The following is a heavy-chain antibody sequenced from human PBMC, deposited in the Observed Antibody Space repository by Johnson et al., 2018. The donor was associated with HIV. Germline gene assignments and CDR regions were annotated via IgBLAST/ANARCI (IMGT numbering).Heavy chain of an antibody. CDR3: AIIWNHTFDI. CDR2: IRYDGSNK. J-gene: IGHJ3*02. Sequence: QVQLVESGGGVVQPGGSLRLSCAASEFTFSTYGMHWVRQAPGKGLEWVALIRYDGSNKYYADFVKGLFSISRDNSKNTLYLQMNSLGAEDTAVYYCAIIWNHTFDIWGQGTMVTVSS. V-gene: IGHV3-30*02. CDR1: EFTFSTYG. D-gene: IGHD1-14*01.